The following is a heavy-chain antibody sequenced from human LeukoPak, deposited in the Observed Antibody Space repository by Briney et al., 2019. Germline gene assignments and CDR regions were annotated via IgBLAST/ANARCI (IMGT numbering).Heavy chain of an antibody. Sequence: GGSLRLSCAASGFTVSSNYMSWVRQAPGKGLEWVSVIYSGGSTYYADSVKGRFTISRDNSKNTLYMQMNSLRAEDTAVYYCAKDRFPVSGWIINYWGQGTLVTVSS. J-gene: IGHJ4*02. CDR2: IYSGGST. D-gene: IGHD6-19*01. V-gene: IGHV3-53*01. CDR1: GFTVSSNY. CDR3: AKDRFPVSGWIINY.